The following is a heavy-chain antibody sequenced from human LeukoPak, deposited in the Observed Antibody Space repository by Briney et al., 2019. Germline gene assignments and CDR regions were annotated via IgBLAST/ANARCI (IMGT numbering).Heavy chain of an antibody. V-gene: IGHV1-18*01. CDR3: ARDTIVGATGDFDY. Sequence: ASVKVSCKASGYTFTSYGISWVRQAPGQRREWMGWISAYNGNTNYAQKLQGRVTMTTDTSTSTAYMELRSLRSDDTAVYYCARDTIVGATGDFDYWGQGTLVTVSS. J-gene: IGHJ4*02. D-gene: IGHD1-26*01. CDR2: ISAYNGNT. CDR1: GYTFTSYG.